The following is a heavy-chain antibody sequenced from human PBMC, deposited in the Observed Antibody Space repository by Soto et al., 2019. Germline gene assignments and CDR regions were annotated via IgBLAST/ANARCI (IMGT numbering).Heavy chain of an antibody. CDR2: ISSSGSNT. CDR1: GFTFSDYY. CDR3: TRAAAVATYRHGDAFDM. D-gene: IGHD2-15*01. Sequence: QVQLVESGGGLVKPGGSLRLSCAASGFTFSDYYMTWIRQTPEKGLEWISYISSSGSNTTYAGSVKGRFTMSRDNAKNSLDLKMNSLRVEDTAVYHCTRAAAVATYRHGDAFDMWGQGTMVTVSS. J-gene: IGHJ3*02. V-gene: IGHV3-11*05.